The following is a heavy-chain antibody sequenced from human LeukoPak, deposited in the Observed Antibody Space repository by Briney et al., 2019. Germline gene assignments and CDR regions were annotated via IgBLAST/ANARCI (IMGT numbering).Heavy chain of an antibody. D-gene: IGHD2-2*01. J-gene: IGHJ6*02. CDR1: GFTFNNYA. Sequence: GGSLRLSCAASGFTFNNYAMSWVRQAPGKGLEWVSGINWNGGSTGYADSVKGRFTISRDNSKNTLYLQMNSLRAEDTAVYYCARDLVDCSSTSCSYYYYYYVMDVWSQGTTVTVSS. V-gene: IGHV3-20*04. CDR3: ARDLVDCSSTSCSYYYYYYVMDV. CDR2: INWNGGST.